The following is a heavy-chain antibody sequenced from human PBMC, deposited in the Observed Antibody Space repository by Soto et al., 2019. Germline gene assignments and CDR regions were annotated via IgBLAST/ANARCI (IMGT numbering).Heavy chain of an antibody. V-gene: IGHV4-31*03. CDR2: IFYSGSS. CDR1: GGSISSGGYY. D-gene: IGHD2-15*01. CDR3: ARFAGRYPIYWFDP. J-gene: IGHJ5*02. Sequence: SETLSLTCTVSGGSISSGGYYWSWIRQHPEKGLEWIGYIFYSGSSYYNPSLKSRVTISLDTSKNQFSLKLTSLTAADTAVYYCARFAGRYPIYWFDPWGQGTLVTVSS.